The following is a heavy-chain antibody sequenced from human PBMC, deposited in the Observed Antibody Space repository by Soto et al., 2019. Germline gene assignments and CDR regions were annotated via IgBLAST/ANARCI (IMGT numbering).Heavy chain of an antibody. V-gene: IGHV4-4*02. CDR1: GGSISSSNW. Sequence: PSETLSLTCAVSGGSISSSNWWRWVRQPPGRGLEWIGEINHSGSTNYNPSLKSRVTISVDTSKNQFSLKLSSVTAADTAVYYCARRARPPGRYCSSTSCPGPFDYWGQGTLVTVSS. CDR3: ARRARPPGRYCSSTSCPGPFDY. CDR2: INHSGST. J-gene: IGHJ4*02. D-gene: IGHD2-2*01.